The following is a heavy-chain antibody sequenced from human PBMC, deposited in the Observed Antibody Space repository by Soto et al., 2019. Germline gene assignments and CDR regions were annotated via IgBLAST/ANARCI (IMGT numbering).Heavy chain of an antibody. CDR3: ATTLTIFGVVTTRGFDP. V-gene: IGHV1-24*01. D-gene: IGHD3-3*01. Sequence: ASVKVSCKVSGYTLTELSMHWVRQAPGKGLEWMGGFDPEDGETIYAQKFQGRVTMTEDTSTDTAYMELSSLRSEDTAVYYCATTLTIFGVVTTRGFDPWGQGTLVTVS. CDR1: GYTLTELS. CDR2: FDPEDGET. J-gene: IGHJ5*02.